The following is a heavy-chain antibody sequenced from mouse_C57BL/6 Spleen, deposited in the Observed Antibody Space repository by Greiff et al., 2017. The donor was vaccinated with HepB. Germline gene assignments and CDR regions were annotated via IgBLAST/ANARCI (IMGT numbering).Heavy chain of an antibody. J-gene: IGHJ2*01. D-gene: IGHD2-3*01. Sequence: QVHVKQPGAELVRPGSSVKLSCKASGYTFTSYWMHWVKQRPIQGLEWIGNIDPSDSETHYNQKFKDKATLTVDKSSSTAYMQLSSLTSEDSAVYYCARGDGYSDYWGQGTTLTVSS. CDR3: ARGDGYSDY. CDR1: GYTFTSYW. V-gene: IGHV1-52*01. CDR2: IDPSDSET.